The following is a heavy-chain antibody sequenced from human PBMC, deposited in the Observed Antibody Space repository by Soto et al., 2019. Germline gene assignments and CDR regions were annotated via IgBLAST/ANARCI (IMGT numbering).Heavy chain of an antibody. CDR2: IYPGDSDT. Sequence: PGEALKISCKGSGYSFTSYWIGWVRQTPGKGLEWMGIIYPGDSDTRYSPSFQGPVTMSADKSISTAYLQWSSLKASDTAMYYCATPPYGDSPDYWGQGTLVTVSS. J-gene: IGHJ4*02. V-gene: IGHV5-51*01. CDR1: GYSFTSYW. D-gene: IGHD4-17*01. CDR3: ATPPYGDSPDY.